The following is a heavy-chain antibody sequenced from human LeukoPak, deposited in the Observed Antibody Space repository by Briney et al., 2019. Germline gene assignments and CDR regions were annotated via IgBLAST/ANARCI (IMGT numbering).Heavy chain of an antibody. Sequence: SETLSLTCSVSVGSISTYYWSWMRQPAGKGLEWIAPMHTSGRNNFDPSVKSRVSISMDTPNNPFSLMISSLTAADTAIYYCAGRGLSTGWTFDYWGHGTLVTVSS. CDR2: MHTSGRN. J-gene: IGHJ4*01. D-gene: IGHD6-19*01. CDR3: AGRGLSTGWTFDY. V-gene: IGHV4-4*07. CDR1: VGSISTYY.